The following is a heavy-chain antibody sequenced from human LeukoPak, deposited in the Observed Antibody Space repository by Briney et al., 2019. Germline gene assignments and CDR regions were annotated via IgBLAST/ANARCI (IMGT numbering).Heavy chain of an antibody. CDR3: ARSYYYDSSGYHFY. J-gene: IGHJ4*02. Sequence: ASVKVSCKASGYTFTSYGISWVRQAPGQGLEWMGWISVYNGNTNYAQKLQGRVTMTTDTSTSTAYMELRSLRSDDTAVYYCARSYYYDSSGYHFYWGQGTLVTVSS. V-gene: IGHV1-18*01. CDR1: GYTFTSYG. D-gene: IGHD3-22*01. CDR2: ISVYNGNT.